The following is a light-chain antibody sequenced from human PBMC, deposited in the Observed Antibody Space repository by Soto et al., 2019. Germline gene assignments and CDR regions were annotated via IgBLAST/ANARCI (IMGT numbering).Light chain of an antibody. J-gene: IGKJ4*01. V-gene: IGKV3-20*01. CDR2: GAS. Sequence: EIVLTQSPGTLSLSPGERATLSCRASQSVSSNLAWYQQKPGQAPRLLIYGASNRATGIPDRFRGSGSGTDFTLTISRLEPEDFAVYYCQQYGFSPLTFGGGTKVDIK. CDR1: QSVSSN. CDR3: QQYGFSPLT.